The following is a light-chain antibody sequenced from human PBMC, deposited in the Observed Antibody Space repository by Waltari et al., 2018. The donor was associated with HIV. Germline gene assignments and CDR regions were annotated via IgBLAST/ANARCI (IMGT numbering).Light chain of an antibody. CDR2: GAS. CDR3: QEYGSSPIT. Sequence: EIVLTQSPGTLSLSPGERATLSCRASQSVRSSYLAWYQQKPGQAPRLLIYGASSRATGIPDRFSGSGSETDFTLTSSRLEPEDFAVYYCQEYGSSPITFGQGTRLGIK. V-gene: IGKV3-20*01. J-gene: IGKJ5*01. CDR1: QSVRSSY.